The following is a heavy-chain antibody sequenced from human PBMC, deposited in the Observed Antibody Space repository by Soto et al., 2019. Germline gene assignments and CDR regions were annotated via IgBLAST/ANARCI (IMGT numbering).Heavy chain of an antibody. CDR1: GFTFSSYA. V-gene: IGHV3-30-3*01. D-gene: IGHD3-10*01. J-gene: IGHJ5*02. CDR2: ISYDGSNK. CDR3: SSLGNTYYYGSGSFRNWFEP. Sequence: QVQLVESGGGVVQPGRSLRLSCAASGFTFSSYAMHWVRQAPGKGLEWVAVISYDGSNKYYADSVKGRFTISRDNSKNTLYLQMNSLRAEDTAVYYSSSLGNTYYYGSGSFRNWFEPWGQGTLVTVSS.